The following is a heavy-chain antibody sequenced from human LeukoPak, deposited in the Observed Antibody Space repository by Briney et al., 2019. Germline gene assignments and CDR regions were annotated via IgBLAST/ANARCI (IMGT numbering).Heavy chain of an antibody. J-gene: IGHJ3*02. D-gene: IGHD6-19*01. CDR3: ARGLQENLAWLTAFSAFDI. CDR1: GYTFMSYG. CDR2: ISAYNGNT. V-gene: IGHV1-18*01. Sequence: ASVKVSCKAAGYTFMSYGISWVRQAPGQGLEWMGWISAYNGNTNYAQKVRGRVTMTADTSTRTAYMELRSLRSDDTAVYYCARGLQENLAWLTAFSAFDIWGQGTMVTVSS.